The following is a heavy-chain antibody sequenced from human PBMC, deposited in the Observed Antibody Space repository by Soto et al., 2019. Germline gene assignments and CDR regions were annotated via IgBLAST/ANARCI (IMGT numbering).Heavy chain of an antibody. CDR3: ATSYDYNSSGYDY. D-gene: IGHD3-22*01. V-gene: IGHV3-74*01. CDR1: GFTFSSYW. Sequence: LRLSCAASGFTFSSYWMHWVRQAPGKGLVWVSRINSDGSSTSYADSVKGRFTISRDNAKNTLYLQMNSLRAEDTAVYYCATSYDYNSSGYDYWGRGSVATVSA. CDR2: INSDGSST. J-gene: IGHJ4*02.